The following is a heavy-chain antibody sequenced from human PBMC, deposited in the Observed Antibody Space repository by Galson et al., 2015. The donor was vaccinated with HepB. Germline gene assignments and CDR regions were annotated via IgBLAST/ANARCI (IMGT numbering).Heavy chain of an antibody. CDR3: VNLGYCSGGSCYPRGHFQH. V-gene: IGHV3-23*01. Sequence: SLRLSCAASGFTFSSYAMSWVRQAPGKGLEWVSGISGSGGSTYYADSVKGRFTISRDNSKNTLYLQMNSLRAEDTAVYYCVNLGYCSGGSCYPRGHFQHWGQGTLVTVSS. CDR1: GFTFSSYA. J-gene: IGHJ1*01. CDR2: ISGSGGST. D-gene: IGHD2-15*01.